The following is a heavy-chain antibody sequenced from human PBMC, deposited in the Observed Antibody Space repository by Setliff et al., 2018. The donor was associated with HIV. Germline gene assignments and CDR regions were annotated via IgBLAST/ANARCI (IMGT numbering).Heavy chain of an antibody. D-gene: IGHD5-18*01. CDR2: IYYSGST. Sequence: SETLSLTCTVSGGSISSHYWSWIRQPPGKGPEWIGYIYYSGSTNYNPSLKSRVTISVDTSKNQFSLKLSSVTAADTAVYYCARDGPRGYSYGPGGYFDYWGQGTLVTVSS. CDR3: ARDGPRGYSYGPGGYFDY. J-gene: IGHJ4*02. V-gene: IGHV4-59*11. CDR1: GGSISSHY.